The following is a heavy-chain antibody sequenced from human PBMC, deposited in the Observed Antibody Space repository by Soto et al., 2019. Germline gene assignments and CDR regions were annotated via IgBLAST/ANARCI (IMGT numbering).Heavy chain of an antibody. V-gene: IGHV3-9*01. J-gene: IGHJ6*02. CDR1: GFTFDDYA. D-gene: IGHD2-2*01. Sequence: EVQLVESGGGLVQPGRSLRLSCAASGFTFDDYAMHWVRQAPGKGLEWVAGISWNSGSIGYADSVKGRFTISRDNAKNSMLLDLYSLRAEDTALYYCANDRVPQLWVYGMEVWGQGTTVTVSS. CDR2: ISWNSGSI. CDR3: ANDRVPQLWVYGMEV.